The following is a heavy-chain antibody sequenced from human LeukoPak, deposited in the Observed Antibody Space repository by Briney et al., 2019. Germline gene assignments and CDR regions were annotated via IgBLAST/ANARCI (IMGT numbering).Heavy chain of an antibody. J-gene: IGHJ5*02. Sequence: ASVKVSCKASGYTFTGHYIHWVRQAPGQGLEWMGWIHPNSGGTNYAQKFQGRVTMTRDTSISTAYMELSRLRSDDTAVYYCARDDCGGDYYYAKKWFDPWGQGTLVTVSS. CDR2: IHPNSGGT. V-gene: IGHV1-2*02. D-gene: IGHD2-21*02. CDR3: ARDDCGGDYYYAKKWFDP. CDR1: GYTFTGHY.